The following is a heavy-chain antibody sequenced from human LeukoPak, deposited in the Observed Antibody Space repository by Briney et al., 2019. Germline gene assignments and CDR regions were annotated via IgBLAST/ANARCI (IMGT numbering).Heavy chain of an antibody. CDR1: GGSISSDACF. J-gene: IGHJ4*02. V-gene: IGHV4-31*03. Sequence: SETLSLTCTVSGGSISSDACFWSWIRQHPGKGLEWIGYIYYSGSTYYNPSLKSRVTISVDTSKNQFSLKLSSVTAVGTAVYYCARTSIATRHFVSWGQGTLVTVSS. CDR3: ARTSIATRHFVS. CDR2: IYYSGST. D-gene: IGHD6-6*01.